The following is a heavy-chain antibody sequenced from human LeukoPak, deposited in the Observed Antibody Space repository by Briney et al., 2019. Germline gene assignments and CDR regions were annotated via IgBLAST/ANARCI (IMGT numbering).Heavy chain of an antibody. Sequence: GGSLRLTCAASGFTFSSYAMSWVRQAPGKGLEWVPAISGRGGGTYYADSVKGRFTISRDNSKNTLYLQMNSLRAEDTAIYYCAKHGEPNSGTYVKDYFDYLGQGTLVTVSS. J-gene: IGHJ4*02. CDR2: ISGRGGGT. CDR3: AKHGEPNSGTYVKDYFDY. V-gene: IGHV3-23*01. D-gene: IGHD1-26*01. CDR1: GFTFSSYA.